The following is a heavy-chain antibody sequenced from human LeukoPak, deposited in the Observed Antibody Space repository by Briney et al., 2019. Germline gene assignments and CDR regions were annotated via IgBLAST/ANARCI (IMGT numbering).Heavy chain of an antibody. CDR3: ARRDSSGYAVYFDY. V-gene: IGHV3-23*01. CDR1: GVTFSSYA. J-gene: IGHJ4*02. Sequence: GGSLRLSCAASGVTFSSYAMSWVRQAPGKGLEWVSAISGSGATTYYADSVKGRFPISRDNSKNTPYLQMNSLRADDTAVYYCARRDSSGYAVYFDYWGQGTLVTVSS. CDR2: ISGSGATT. D-gene: IGHD3-22*01.